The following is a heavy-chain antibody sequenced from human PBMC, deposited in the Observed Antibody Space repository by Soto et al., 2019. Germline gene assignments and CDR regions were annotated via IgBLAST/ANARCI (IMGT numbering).Heavy chain of an antibody. V-gene: IGHV4-59*08. Sequence: PSETLSLTFTVSGGPIIGYSWSWIRQPPGKGLEWIGFVSNSGNTDYNPSLKSRVTISVDTSRNQFSLNLNSMTAADTAVYYCARQVRGAFGWLGPWGQGTLVTVSS. CDR1: GGPIIGYS. CDR2: VSNSGNT. D-gene: IGHD3-10*01. CDR3: ARQVRGAFGWLGP. J-gene: IGHJ5*02.